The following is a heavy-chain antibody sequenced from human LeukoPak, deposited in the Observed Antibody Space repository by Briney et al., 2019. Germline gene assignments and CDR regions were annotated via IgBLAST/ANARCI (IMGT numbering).Heavy chain of an antibody. Sequence: GASVKVSCKASGYTFTSYGISWVRQAPGQRLEWMGWITAGNGNTKYSQEFQGRVTITRDTSASTAYMELSSLRSEDMAVYYCARGMIPSYYYDSSGYLDYWGQGTLVTVSS. D-gene: IGHD3-22*01. CDR2: ITAGNGNT. CDR3: ARGMIPSYYYDSSGYLDY. CDR1: GYTFTSYG. J-gene: IGHJ4*02. V-gene: IGHV1-3*03.